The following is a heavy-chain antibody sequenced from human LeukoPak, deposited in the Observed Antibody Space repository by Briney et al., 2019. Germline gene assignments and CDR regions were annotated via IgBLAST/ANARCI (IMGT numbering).Heavy chain of an antibody. D-gene: IGHD2-2*01. Sequence: PSETLSLTCTVSGGSISSYYWSWIRQPAGKGLEWIGRIYSSGSTNYNPSLKSRVTMSVDTSKNQFSLNLSSVTAADTAVYYCARDRCSSASCPSRWALDIWGQGTMVTVSS. J-gene: IGHJ3*02. CDR3: ARDRCSSASCPSRWALDI. V-gene: IGHV4-4*07. CDR2: IYSSGST. CDR1: GGSISSYY.